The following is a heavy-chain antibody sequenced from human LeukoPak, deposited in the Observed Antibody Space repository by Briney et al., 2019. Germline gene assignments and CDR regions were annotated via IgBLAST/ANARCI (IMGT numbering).Heavy chain of an antibody. V-gene: IGHV3-7*03. J-gene: IGHJ4*02. CDR3: ARVKDYGSGSYYPTFDY. Sequence: GGSLRLSCTASGFSFSNYWMIWVRQAPGKGLEWVSSIRQDGNEKYSVDSVRGRFTISRDNARTSLYLQMDSLRAEDTAVYHCARVKDYGSGSYYPTFDYWGLGTLVTVSS. CDR1: GFSFSNYW. D-gene: IGHD3-10*01. CDR2: IRQDGNEK.